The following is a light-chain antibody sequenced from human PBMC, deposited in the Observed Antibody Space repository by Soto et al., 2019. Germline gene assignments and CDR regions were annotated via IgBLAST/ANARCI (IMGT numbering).Light chain of an antibody. CDR2: AVS. V-gene: IGLV2-14*01. CDR3: SSYTITNTLV. J-gene: IGLJ3*02. CDR1: SSDVGGYNY. Sequence: QSALTQPASVSGSPGQSITISCTGTSSDVGGYNYVSWYQQYPGKAPKLMIYAVSNRPSGVSNRFSGSKYGNTASLTISGLQSEDEADYYCSSYTITNTLVFGGGTKLTVL.